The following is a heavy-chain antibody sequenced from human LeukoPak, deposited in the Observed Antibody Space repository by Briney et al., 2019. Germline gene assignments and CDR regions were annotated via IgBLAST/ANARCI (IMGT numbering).Heavy chain of an antibody. D-gene: IGHD1-1*01. CDR2: IYHSGST. Sequence: SETLSLTCTVSGGSISSGGYYWSWIRQPPGKGLEWIGYIYHSGSTYYNPSLKSRVTISVDRSKNQFSLKLSSVTAADTAVYYCMRDWVDYWNDYWGQGTLVTVSS. CDR1: GGSISSGGYY. CDR3: MRDWVDYWNDY. J-gene: IGHJ4*02. V-gene: IGHV4-30-2*01.